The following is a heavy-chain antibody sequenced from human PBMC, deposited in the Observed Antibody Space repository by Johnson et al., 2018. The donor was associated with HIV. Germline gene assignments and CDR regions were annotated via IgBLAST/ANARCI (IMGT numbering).Heavy chain of an antibody. Sequence: VQLVESGGGLVQPGRSLRLSCAASGFTFDDYAMHWVRQAPGKGLEWVSGISWNSGSIGYADSVKGRFTISRDNVKNSLYLQMNTLRAEDTAVYYCARSSILVTDALDIWGQGTMVTVSS. V-gene: IGHV3-9*01. CDR2: ISWNSGSI. CDR1: GFTFDDYA. D-gene: IGHD2-8*02. CDR3: ARSSILVTDALDI. J-gene: IGHJ3*02.